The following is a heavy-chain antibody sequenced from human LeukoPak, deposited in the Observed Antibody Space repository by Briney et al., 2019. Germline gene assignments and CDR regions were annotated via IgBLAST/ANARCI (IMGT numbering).Heavy chain of an antibody. CDR2: INGEWRNI. CDR3: TRDLMDYDVSTGLHHYYLDV. CDR1: GFTFSSYW. Sequence: GGSLSLSCVASGFTFSSYWMHWVRQDPREGVVWVSRINGEWRNINYADSVRGRFTISRDNAKNTLYLQMITLRVEDTAVYYCTRDLMDYDVSTGLHHYYLDVWGQGTTVTVSS. D-gene: IGHD3-9*01. J-gene: IGHJ6*02. V-gene: IGHV3-74*01.